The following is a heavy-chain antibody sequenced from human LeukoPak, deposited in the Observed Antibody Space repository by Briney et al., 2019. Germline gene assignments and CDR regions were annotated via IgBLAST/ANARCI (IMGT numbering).Heavy chain of an antibody. J-gene: IGHJ4*02. Sequence: SETLSLTCTVSGGSIGSSSYYWDWIRQTPGKGLEWVGSIYYSGSTYYNPSLKSRVTISVDTSKNQFSLMLSSVTAADTAVYYCARRRIAAAGTDYWGQGTLVTVSS. CDR1: GGSIGSSSYY. CDR3: ARRRIAAAGTDY. V-gene: IGHV4-39*01. CDR2: IYYSGST. D-gene: IGHD6-13*01.